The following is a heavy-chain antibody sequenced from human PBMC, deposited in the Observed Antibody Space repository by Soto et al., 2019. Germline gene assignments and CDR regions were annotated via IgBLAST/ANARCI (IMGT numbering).Heavy chain of an antibody. CDR3: ARGISSSPTYYYYMDV. V-gene: IGHV3-74*01. Sequence: GGSLRLSCAASGFTFSSYWMHWVRQAPGKGLVWVSRINSDGSSTSYADSVKGRFTISRDNAKNTLYLQMNSLRAEDTAVYYCARGISSSPTYYYYMDVWGKGTTVTVSS. CDR2: INSDGSST. J-gene: IGHJ6*03. CDR1: GFTFSSYW. D-gene: IGHD6-6*01.